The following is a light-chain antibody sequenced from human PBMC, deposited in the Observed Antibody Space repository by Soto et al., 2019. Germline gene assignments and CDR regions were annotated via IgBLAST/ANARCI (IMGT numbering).Light chain of an antibody. CDR3: QQYYLWGLS. CDR1: QNVATN. J-gene: IGKJ4*01. CDR2: GSS. V-gene: IGKV3D-15*01. Sequence: VMTQSPGNLSVSPGEGVTLFCRASQNVATNLAWYQVRPGQAPRLLIYGSSTRATGIPATFSGSGSGTHFSLTISSLQSEDCAIYYCQQYYLWGLSSGGGTKVEI.